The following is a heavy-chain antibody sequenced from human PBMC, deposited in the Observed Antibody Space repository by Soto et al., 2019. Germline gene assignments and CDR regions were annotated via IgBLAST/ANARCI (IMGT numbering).Heavy chain of an antibody. CDR1: GGTFSSYA. Sequence: QVQLVQSGAEVKKPGSSVEVSCKASGGTFSSYAISWVRQAPGQGLEWMGGIIPIFGTANYAQKFQGRVTIHADESTSTAYMELRSLRSEDTAVYYCARGTAGEWELPDFDYWGQGTLVTVSS. CDR3: ARGTAGEWELPDFDY. V-gene: IGHV1-69*01. D-gene: IGHD1-26*01. J-gene: IGHJ4*02. CDR2: IIPIFGTA.